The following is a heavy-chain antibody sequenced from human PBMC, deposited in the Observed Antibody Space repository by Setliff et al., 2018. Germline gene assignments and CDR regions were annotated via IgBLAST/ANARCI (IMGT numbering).Heavy chain of an antibody. Sequence: PGGSLRLSCAASGFTFGGFGMHWVRQAPGKGLEWVAFIRYNGNNQYYSDSVKGRFTTSRDNSKNTLNLQMNGLRAEDTAVYYCAKANAMVVTSHSYGMDVWGQGTTVTVSS. CDR2: IRYNGNNQ. V-gene: IGHV3-30*02. J-gene: IGHJ6*02. D-gene: IGHD2-21*02. CDR1: GFTFGGFG. CDR3: AKANAMVVTSHSYGMDV.